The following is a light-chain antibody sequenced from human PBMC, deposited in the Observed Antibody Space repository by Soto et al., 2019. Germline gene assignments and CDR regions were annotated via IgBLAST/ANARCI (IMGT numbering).Light chain of an antibody. J-gene: IGKJ1*01. CDR2: KAS. V-gene: IGKV1-5*03. CDR3: QQYETFSGT. CDR1: QTISSW. Sequence: DSQMTQSPSTLAVSIGDRVAITCRASQTISSWLAWYQQKPGKAPKLLIYKASTLKSGVPSRFSGSGSGTEFTLTISSLQPDDFATYYCQQYETFSGTFGPGTKVDIK.